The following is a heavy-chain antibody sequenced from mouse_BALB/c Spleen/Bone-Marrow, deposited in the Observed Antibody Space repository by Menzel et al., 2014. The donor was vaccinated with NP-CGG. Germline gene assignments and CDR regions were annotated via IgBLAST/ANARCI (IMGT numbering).Heavy chain of an antibody. CDR1: GYNFTSYW. Sequence: LVESGAELVKPGTSVKLSCKASGYNFTSYWINWVKLRPGQGLEWIGDICPGSGSTNYNEKFKSKATLTVDTSSSTAYMQLSSLASEDSALYYCARFSQLGLLAYWGQGTLVTVSA. J-gene: IGHJ3*01. CDR3: ARFSQLGLLAY. CDR2: ICPGSGST. V-gene: IGHV1-55*01. D-gene: IGHD3-1*01.